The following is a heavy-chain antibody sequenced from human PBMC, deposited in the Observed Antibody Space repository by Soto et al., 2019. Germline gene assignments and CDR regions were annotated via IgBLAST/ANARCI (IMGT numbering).Heavy chain of an antibody. CDR1: GFTFSSYA. Sequence: GGSLRLSCAASGFTFSSYAMSWVRQAPGKGLEWVSAISGSGGSTYYADSVKGRFTISRDNSKNTLYMQMNRLRAEDTAVYYFAKMPGPPSKDYSGYDWYYFDYWGQGTLVTVSS. D-gene: IGHD5-12*01. CDR3: AKMPGPPSKDYSGYDWYYFDY. J-gene: IGHJ4*02. V-gene: IGHV3-23*01. CDR2: ISGSGGST.